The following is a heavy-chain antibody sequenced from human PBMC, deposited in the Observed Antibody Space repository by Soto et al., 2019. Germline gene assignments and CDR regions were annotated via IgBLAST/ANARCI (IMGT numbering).Heavy chain of an antibody. D-gene: IGHD6-6*01. CDR3: AASIGALHFDH. Sequence: QVQLQESGPGLVKPSQTLSLTCTVSGGSISSGDYYWSWIRQPPGKGLEWIGYIYYSGSTYYNPSHTRRVTLSVDTSKHQFSRELSSATAAHPAVYYCAASIGALHFDHWGQGPLLTFSS. J-gene: IGHJ4*02. V-gene: IGHV4-30-4*01. CDR2: IYYSGST. CDR1: GGSISSGDYY.